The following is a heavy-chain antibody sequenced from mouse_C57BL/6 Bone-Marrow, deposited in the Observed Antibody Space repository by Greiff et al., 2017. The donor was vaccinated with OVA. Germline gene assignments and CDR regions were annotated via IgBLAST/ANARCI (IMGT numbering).Heavy chain of an antibody. Sequence: QVQLKESGAELAKPGASVKLSCKASGYTFNSYWMHWVKQRPGQGLEWIGYINPSSGYTKYNQKFKDKATLTADKSSSTAYMQLSSLTYEDAAVYYCARSVATDYFDYWGQGTTLTVSS. J-gene: IGHJ2*01. CDR3: ARSVATDYFDY. D-gene: IGHD1-1*02. CDR2: INPSSGYT. V-gene: IGHV1-7*01. CDR1: GYTFNSYW.